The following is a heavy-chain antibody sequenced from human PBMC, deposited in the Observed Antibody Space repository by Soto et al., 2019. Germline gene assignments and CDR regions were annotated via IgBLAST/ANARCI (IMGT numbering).Heavy chain of an antibody. V-gene: IGHV4-34*01. Sequence: PSETLSLTCAVYRGSFSGYYWSWIRQPPGKGLEWIGEINHIGSTNYNASLRSRVTISADTSKNQFSLNLNSVTAAGTAVYYCARVYGGAFDYWGQGTLVTVSS. CDR1: RGSFSGYY. J-gene: IGHJ4*02. CDR3: ARVYGGAFDY. D-gene: IGHD4-17*01. CDR2: INHIGST.